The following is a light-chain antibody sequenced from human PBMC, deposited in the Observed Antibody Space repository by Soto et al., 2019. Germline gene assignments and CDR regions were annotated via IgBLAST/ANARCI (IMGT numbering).Light chain of an antibody. CDR3: HQYDNIPHT. CDR2: GAS. J-gene: IGKJ2*01. Sequence: EIVLTQSPGTLSLSPGERATLSCRASQSISGSLLAWYQQKAGQAPRLLIYGASSRATGIPDRFSGSGSGTDFTFIISRLEPEDFAVYYCHQYDNIPHTFGKGTKLETK. V-gene: IGKV3-20*01. CDR1: QSISGSL.